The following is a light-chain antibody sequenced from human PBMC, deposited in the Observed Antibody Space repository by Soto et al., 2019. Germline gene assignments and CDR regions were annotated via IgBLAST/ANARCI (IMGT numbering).Light chain of an antibody. J-gene: IGLJ1*01. Sequence: QSVLAQPASVSGSPGQSITISCTGTSSDVGSYNSVSWYQQYPGKAPTLMIHDVSNRPSGVSNRFSGSKSGNTASLTISGLQAEDEADYYCSSFTSSSSYVFGSGTIVTVL. CDR1: SSDVGSYNS. CDR3: SSFTSSSSYV. CDR2: DVS. V-gene: IGLV2-14*03.